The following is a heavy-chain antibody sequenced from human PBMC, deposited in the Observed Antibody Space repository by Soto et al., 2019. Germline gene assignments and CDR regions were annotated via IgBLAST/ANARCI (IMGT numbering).Heavy chain of an antibody. Sequence: PSETLSLTCAVYGGSFSGYYWSWIRQPPGKGLEWIGEINHSGSTNYNPSLKSRVTISVDTSKNQFSLKLSSVTAADTAVYYCASDFPYNWNYWGQGTLVTVSS. CDR2: INHSGST. D-gene: IGHD1-20*01. CDR3: ASDFPYNWNY. V-gene: IGHV4-34*01. CDR1: GGSFSGYY. J-gene: IGHJ4*02.